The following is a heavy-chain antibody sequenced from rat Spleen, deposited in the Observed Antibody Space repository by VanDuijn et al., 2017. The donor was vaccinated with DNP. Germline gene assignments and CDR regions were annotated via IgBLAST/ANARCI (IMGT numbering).Heavy chain of an antibody. Sequence: EVKLVESGGGLVQPGRSLKLSCAASGFNFKDYWMGWVRQAPGKGLEWIGEINKDSSTRKYSPSLKDKFTVSRDNAQNTLFLQMSKLGLEDSAIYYCVRERFGVDYWGQGVTVTVSS. D-gene: IGHD4-3*01. CDR1: GFNFKDYW. CDR3: VRERFGVDY. CDR2: INKDSSTR. J-gene: IGHJ2*01. V-gene: IGHV4-2*01.